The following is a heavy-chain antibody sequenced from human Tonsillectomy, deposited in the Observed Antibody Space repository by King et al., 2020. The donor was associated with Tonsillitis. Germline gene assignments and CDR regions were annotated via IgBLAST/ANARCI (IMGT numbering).Heavy chain of an antibody. CDR3: ARQLGYTYGPFDY. CDR2: ISGSGGDT. D-gene: IGHD5-18*01. Sequence: VQLLESGGGLVRPGGSLRLSCAASRFIFSSFAMTWVRQAPGKGLECVSGISGSGGDTYYADSVQGRFTISRDNSRNTLYLQMNSLRAEDTAVYYCARQLGYTYGPFDYWGQGSPVIVSS. V-gene: IGHV3-23*01. J-gene: IGHJ4*02. CDR1: RFIFSSFA.